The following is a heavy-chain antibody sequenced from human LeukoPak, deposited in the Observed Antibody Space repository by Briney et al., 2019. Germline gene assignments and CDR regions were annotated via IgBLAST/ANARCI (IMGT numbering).Heavy chain of an antibody. J-gene: IGHJ4*02. V-gene: IGHV4-59*01. CDR3: ARGPPYCSSTSCYAVLDY. Sequence: SQTLSLTCTVSGGSISSYYWSWIRQPPGKGLEWIGYIYYSGSTNYNPSLKSRVTISVDTSKNQFSLKLSSVTAADTAVYYCARGPPYCSSTSCYAVLDYWGQGTLVTVSS. CDR1: GGSISSYY. D-gene: IGHD2-2*01. CDR2: IYYSGST.